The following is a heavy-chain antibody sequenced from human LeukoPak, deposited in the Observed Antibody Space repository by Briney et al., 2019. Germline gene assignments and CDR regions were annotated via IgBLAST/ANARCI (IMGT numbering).Heavy chain of an antibody. Sequence: AGGSLRLSCAASEFTVSNSYMTWVRQAPGKGLEWVSVTYEGGGRYYGDSVKGRFTISKDNFENTVCLQMNSLRADDTAVYYCARVDTVSGILVWGQGTLVTVSS. D-gene: IGHD5-18*01. CDR3: ARVDTVSGILV. CDR1: EFTVSNSY. V-gene: IGHV3-53*01. J-gene: IGHJ4*02. CDR2: TYEGGGR.